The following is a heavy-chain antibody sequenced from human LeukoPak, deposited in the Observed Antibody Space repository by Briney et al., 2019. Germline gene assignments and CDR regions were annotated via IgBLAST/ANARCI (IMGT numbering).Heavy chain of an antibody. CDR1: GFTFSRYR. J-gene: IGHJ1*01. Sequence: GGSLRLSCAASGFTFSRYRMHWVRQAPGKGLVWVSRIKSDGGTNYADSVKGRFTISRDNAKNTVSLQMNSLRAEDTGVYYCARAPSEIGGYYPEYFRHWGQGTRVTVSS. D-gene: IGHD3-22*01. CDR3: ARAPSEIGGYYPEYFRH. CDR2: IKSDGGT. V-gene: IGHV3-74*01.